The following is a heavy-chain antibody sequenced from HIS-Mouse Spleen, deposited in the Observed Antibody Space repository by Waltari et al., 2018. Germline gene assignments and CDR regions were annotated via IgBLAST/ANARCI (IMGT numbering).Heavy chain of an antibody. V-gene: IGHV3-30-3*01. Sequence: QVQLVESGGGVVQPGRSLRLSCAASGFTFSSYARHWVRQAPGKGLEWVAVISNDGSNTYYADAVTGRFTISRDNSKNTLYLQMNSLRAEDTAVYYCARVTGGGYWGQGTLVTVSS. CDR1: GFTFSSYA. J-gene: IGHJ4*02. CDR2: ISNDGSNT. D-gene: IGHD3-10*01. CDR3: ARVTGGGY.